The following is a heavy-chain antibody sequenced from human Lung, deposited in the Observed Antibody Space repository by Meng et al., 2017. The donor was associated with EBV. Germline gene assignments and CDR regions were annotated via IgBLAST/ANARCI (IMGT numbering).Heavy chain of an antibody. CDR2: TYYRSKWYN. V-gene: IGHV6-1*01. CDR1: GDSVSSSSAA. J-gene: IGHJ2*01. CDR3: ARGATSVFDL. Sequence: VHLQQAGPGLVKPSHTLSPTCVIPGDSVSSSSAAWTWIRQSPSRGLEWLGRTYYRSKWYNDYAVFVKSRITINPDTSKNQFSLQLNSVTPEDTAVYYCARGATSVFDLWGRGTLVTVSS.